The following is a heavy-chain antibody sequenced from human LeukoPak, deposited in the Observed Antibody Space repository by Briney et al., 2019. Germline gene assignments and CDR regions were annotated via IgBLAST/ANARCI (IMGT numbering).Heavy chain of an antibody. J-gene: IGHJ4*02. V-gene: IGHV3-48*01. CDR3: GRVRASYHLDY. D-gene: IGHD1-26*01. CDR1: GFTFSGYS. CDR2: ITSSSSAI. Sequence: GGSLRLSCAASGFTFSGYSMNWVRQAPGKGLEGVSYITSSSSAIYYADSVKGRFTISRDNDKNSLYLQMNSMRAEDTAVYYCGRVRASYHLDYWGQGTLVTVSS.